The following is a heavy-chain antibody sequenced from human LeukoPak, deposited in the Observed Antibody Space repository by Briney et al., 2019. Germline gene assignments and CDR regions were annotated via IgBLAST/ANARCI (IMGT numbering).Heavy chain of an antibody. V-gene: IGHV3-30*02. CDR1: GFTFSSYG. J-gene: IGHJ4*02. Sequence: GGSLRLSCAASGFTFSSYGMHWVRQAPGKGLEWVAFIWYDGSDKFYVDSVKGRFTISRDNSKNTLYLQVNSLRAEDTAVYYCAKGGDESVDYWGQGTLVTVSS. CDR2: IWYDGSDK. CDR3: AKGGDESVDY. D-gene: IGHD3-16*01.